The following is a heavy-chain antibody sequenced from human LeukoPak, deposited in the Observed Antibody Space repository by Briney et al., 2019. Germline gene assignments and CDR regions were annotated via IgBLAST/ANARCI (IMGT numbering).Heavy chain of an antibody. V-gene: IGHV3-23*01. CDR3: AKDYYGSGSYRPISNFDY. Sequence: GGSLRLSFAASGFTFSSYAMSWVRQAPGKGLEWVSAISGSGGSTYYADSVKGRFTISRDNSKNTLYLQMNSLRAEDTAVYYCAKDYYGSGSYRPISNFDYWGQGTLVTVSS. D-gene: IGHD3-10*01. J-gene: IGHJ4*02. CDR1: GFTFSSYA. CDR2: ISGSGGST.